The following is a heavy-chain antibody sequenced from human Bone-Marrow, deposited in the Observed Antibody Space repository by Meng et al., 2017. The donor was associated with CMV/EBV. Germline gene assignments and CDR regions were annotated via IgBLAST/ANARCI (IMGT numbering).Heavy chain of an antibody. CDR1: GGSIGSYY. CDR2: IYYSGST. CDR3: ARVTTSSGWYGMDV. D-gene: IGHD6-19*01. J-gene: IGHJ6*02. Sequence: SETLSLTCSVSGGSIGSYYWSWIRQPPGKGLEWIGYIYYSGSTNYNPSLKSRVTISVDTPKNQFSLKLSSVTAADTAVYYCARVTTSSGWYGMDVWGQGTTVTVSS. V-gene: IGHV4-59*01.